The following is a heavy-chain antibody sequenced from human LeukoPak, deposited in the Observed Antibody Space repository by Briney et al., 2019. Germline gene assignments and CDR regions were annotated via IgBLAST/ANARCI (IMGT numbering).Heavy chain of an antibody. J-gene: IGHJ4*02. V-gene: IGHV4-59*01. CDR1: GGSISSYC. D-gene: IGHD5-24*01. Sequence: SETPSLTCTVSGGSISSYCWSWIRQSPGTGLQWIGHVCHTGISNSNPSFKGRVTISVDMSKNQFSLRLSSVTAADTAVCYCARDRDGYNYIDSWGQGTLVTVSS. CDR2: VCHTGIS. CDR3: ARDRDGYNYIDS.